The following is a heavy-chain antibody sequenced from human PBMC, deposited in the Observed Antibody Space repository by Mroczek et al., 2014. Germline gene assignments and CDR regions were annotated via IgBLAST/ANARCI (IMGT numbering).Heavy chain of an antibody. D-gene: IGHD2-2*01. CDR2: IYYSGST. J-gene: IGHJ3*02. Sequence: VQLLESGPGLVKPSETLSLTCTVSGGSISSYYWSWIRQPPGKGLEWIGYIYYSGSTNYNPSLKSRVTISVDTSKNQFSLKLSSVTAADTAVYYCARDRGVVVPAATGGGDPYAFDIWGQGTMVTVSS. CDR1: GGSISSYY. V-gene: IGHV4-59*01. CDR3: ARDRGVVVPAATGGGDPYAFDI.